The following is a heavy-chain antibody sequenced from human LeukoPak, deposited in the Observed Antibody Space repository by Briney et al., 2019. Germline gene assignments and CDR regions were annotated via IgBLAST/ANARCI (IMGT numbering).Heavy chain of an antibody. CDR2: INSDGCST. CDR3: ARDYGDYVGFDY. V-gene: IGHV3-74*01. D-gene: IGHD4-17*01. Sequence: VGSLRLSCAASGFTFSSYWMHWVRQAPGKGLVWVSRINSDGCSTSYADSVKGRFTISRDNAKNTLYLQMNSLRAEDTAVYYCARDYGDYVGFDYWGQGTLVTVSS. CDR1: GFTFSSYW. J-gene: IGHJ4*02.